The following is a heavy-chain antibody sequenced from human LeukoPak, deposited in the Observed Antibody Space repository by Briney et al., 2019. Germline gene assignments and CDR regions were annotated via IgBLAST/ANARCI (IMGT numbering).Heavy chain of an antibody. Sequence: GGSLRLSCAASGFTFSSYSMNWVRQAPGKELEWVSYISSSSSTIYYADSVKGRFTISRDNAKNSLYLQMNSLRAEDTAVYYCARDGETGDLDYWGQGTLVTVSS. CDR1: GFTFSSYS. D-gene: IGHD7-27*01. V-gene: IGHV3-48*04. CDR2: ISSSSSTI. CDR3: ARDGETGDLDY. J-gene: IGHJ4*02.